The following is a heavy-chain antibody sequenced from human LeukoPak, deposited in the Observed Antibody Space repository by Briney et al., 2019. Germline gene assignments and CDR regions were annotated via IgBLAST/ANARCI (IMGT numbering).Heavy chain of an antibody. CDR1: GFSLSTTGVG. CDR3: VHWAWSSESETYHKFYFDF. Sequence: SGPTLVNPTQTLTLTCTFSGFSLSTTGVGVGWIRQPPGKALEWLALIYWDDDKRYSPSLKSRLTITKDTSKNQVVLTMTKMDPVDTATYYCVHWAWSSESETYHKFYFDFWGQGTLVTVSS. V-gene: IGHV2-5*02. CDR2: IYWDDDK. D-gene: IGHD1-26*01. J-gene: IGHJ4*02.